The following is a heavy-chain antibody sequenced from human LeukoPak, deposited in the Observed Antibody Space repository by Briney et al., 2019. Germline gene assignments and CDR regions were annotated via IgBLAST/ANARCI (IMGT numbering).Heavy chain of an antibody. CDR2: IYYSGST. D-gene: IGHD4-23*01. CDR1: GGSISSGGYY. V-gene: IGHV4-31*03. CDR3: ASGTVVPWYFDL. J-gene: IGHJ2*01. Sequence: PSQTLSLTCTVSGGSISSGGYYWSWIRQHPGKGLEWIGYIYYSGSTYYNPSLKSRVTISVDTSKNQFSLKLSSVTAADTAVYYCASGTVVPWYFDLWGRGTLVTVSS.